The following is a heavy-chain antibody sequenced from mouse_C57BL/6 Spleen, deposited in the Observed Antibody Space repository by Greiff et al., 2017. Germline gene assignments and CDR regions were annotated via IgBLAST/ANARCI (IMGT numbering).Heavy chain of an antibody. CDR1: GYTFTSYW. D-gene: IGHD1-3*01. V-gene: IGHV1-61*01. J-gene: IGHJ2*01. CDR2: IYPSDSET. Sequence: QVQLQQPGAELVRPGSSVKLSCKASGYTFTSYWMDWVKQRPGQGLEWIGNIYPSDSETHYNQKFKDKATLTVDKSSSTAYMQLSSLTSEDSAVYHCEREAQFGVYGGQGHTLTVLS. CDR3: EREAQFGVY.